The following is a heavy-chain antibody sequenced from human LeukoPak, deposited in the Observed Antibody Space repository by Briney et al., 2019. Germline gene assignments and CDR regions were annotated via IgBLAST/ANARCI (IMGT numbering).Heavy chain of an antibody. V-gene: IGHV3-21*01. Sequence: GGSLRLSCAAPGFTFSSYGMHWVRQAPGKGLEWVSSISSSSSYIYYADSVKGRFTISRDNAKNSLYLQMNSLRAEDTAVYYCARGEGYFDFLYWGQGTLVTVSS. CDR2: ISSSSSYI. CDR1: GFTFSSYG. J-gene: IGHJ4*02. CDR3: ARGEGYFDFLY. D-gene: IGHD3-9*01.